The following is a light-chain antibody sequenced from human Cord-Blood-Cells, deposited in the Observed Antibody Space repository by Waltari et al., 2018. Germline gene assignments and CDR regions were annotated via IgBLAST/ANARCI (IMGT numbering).Light chain of an antibody. CDR1: QSVLDSSNNKNY. Sequence: IAMTHSLDPLAGSLGERATINCKSGQSVLDSSNNKNYLDWYQQKPGQPPKPLIYWASTRESGVPDRFSGSGSGTDFTLTISSLQAEDVAVYYCQQYYSTPYTFGQGTKLEIK. J-gene: IGKJ2*01. CDR3: QQYYSTPYT. CDR2: WAS. V-gene: IGKV4-1*01.